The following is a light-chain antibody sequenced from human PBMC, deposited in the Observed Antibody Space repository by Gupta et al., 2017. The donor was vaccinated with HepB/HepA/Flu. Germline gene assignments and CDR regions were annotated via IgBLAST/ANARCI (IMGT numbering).Light chain of an antibody. Sequence: EIVLTQSPGTLSLSPGERATLSCRASQSVSSSYLAWYQQKPGQAPRLLIYGASSRATGIPDRFSGSGSVTDFTLTISRREPEDFAVYYCHQDGSSPGTFGQGTXVEIK. CDR1: QSVSSSY. V-gene: IGKV3-20*01. CDR3: HQDGSSPGT. J-gene: IGKJ1*01. CDR2: GAS.